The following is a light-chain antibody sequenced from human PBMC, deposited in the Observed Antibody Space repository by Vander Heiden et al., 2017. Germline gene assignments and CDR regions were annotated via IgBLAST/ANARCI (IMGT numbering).Light chain of an antibody. CDR3: CSYAGSSTWV. Sequence: QSALTQPASVSGSPGQSITISCTGTSSDVGSYNLVSWNQQHPGKAPKLMSYEVSKRPSGVANRFSGSKSGNTASLTISGLQAEDEADYYCCSYAGSSTWVFGGGTKLTVL. J-gene: IGLJ3*02. V-gene: IGLV2-23*02. CDR1: SSDVGSYNL. CDR2: EVS.